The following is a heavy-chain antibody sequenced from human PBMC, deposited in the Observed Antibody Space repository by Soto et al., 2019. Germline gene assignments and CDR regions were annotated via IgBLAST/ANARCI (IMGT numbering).Heavy chain of an antibody. CDR3: ARSRRTQGNWFDP. CDR2: IYWNDDK. V-gene: IGHV2-5*01. J-gene: IGHJ5*02. D-gene: IGHD6-6*01. CDR1: GLSLSTSGVG. Sequence: SGPTLVNTTPTLPLTYNFSGLSLSTSGVGVGWIRQPPGKALEWRALIYWNDDKRYSPSLKSRLNITKETSKTQVVLTMTNMDPVDPATYYCARSRRTQGNWFDPWGQGTLVTVSS.